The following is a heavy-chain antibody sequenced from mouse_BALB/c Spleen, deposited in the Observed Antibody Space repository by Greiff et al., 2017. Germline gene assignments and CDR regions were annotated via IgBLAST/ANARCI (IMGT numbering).Heavy chain of an antibody. CDR1: GFTFSSFG. J-gene: IGHJ1*01. D-gene: IGHD2-10*01. Sequence: DVMLVESGGGLVQPGGSRKLSCAASGFTFSSFGMHWVRQAPEKGLEWVAYISSGSSTIYYADTVKGRFTISRDNPKNTLFLQMTSLRSEDTAMYYCARSSYGTLYFDVWGAGTTVTVSS. CDR2: ISSGSSTI. V-gene: IGHV5-17*02. CDR3: ARSSYGTLYFDV.